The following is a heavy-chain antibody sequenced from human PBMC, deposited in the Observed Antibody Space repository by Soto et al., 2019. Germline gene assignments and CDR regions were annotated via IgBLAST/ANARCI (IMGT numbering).Heavy chain of an antibody. CDR3: ASQCYGSGSPFAPSYKWFDP. Sequence: EVQLLESGGGLVQPGGSLRLSCAASGFTFSSYAMSWVRQAPGKGLEWVSAISGSGGSTYYADSVKGRFTISRDNSKNTLYLQMNSLRAEDTAVYYCASQCYGSGSPFAPSYKWFDPWGQGTLVTVS. D-gene: IGHD3-10*01. V-gene: IGHV3-23*01. CDR1: GFTFSSYA. CDR2: ISGSGGST. J-gene: IGHJ5*02.